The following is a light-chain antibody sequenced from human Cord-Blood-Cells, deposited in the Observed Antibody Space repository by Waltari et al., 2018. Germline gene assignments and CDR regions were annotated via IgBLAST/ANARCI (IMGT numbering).Light chain of an antibody. CDR3: SSYTSSSTVV. V-gene: IGLV2-14*01. CDR2: EVS. CDR1: SSDVGGYNS. Sequence: QSALTQPAPVSGSPGQSITISCTGTSSDVGGYNSVSWYQTHPGKAPKLMISEVSNRPSGVSNRFSGSKSGNTASLTISGLQAEDEADYYCSSYTSSSTVVFGGGTKLTVL. J-gene: IGLJ2*01.